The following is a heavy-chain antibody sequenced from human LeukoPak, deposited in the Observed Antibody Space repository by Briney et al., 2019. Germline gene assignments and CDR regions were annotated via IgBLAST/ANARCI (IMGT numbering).Heavy chain of an antibody. D-gene: IGHD5-24*01. CDR3: AKDDAWLQFND. J-gene: IGHJ4*02. V-gene: IGHV3-21*01. CDR2: ISSSSSYI. CDR1: GFNFSTYT. Sequence: TGGSLRLSCAASGFNFSTYTMNWVRQAPGKGLEWVSSISSSSSYIYYADAVKGRFAISRDNAKNSLYLQMNSLRADDTAVYYCAKDDAWLQFNDWGQGTLVTVSS.